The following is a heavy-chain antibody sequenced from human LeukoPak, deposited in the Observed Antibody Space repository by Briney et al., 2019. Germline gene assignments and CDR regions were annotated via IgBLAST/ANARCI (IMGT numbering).Heavy chain of an antibody. CDR3: ARAPSEIGGYYPEYFRH. Sequence: GGSLRPSCAASGFTFSSYWMHWVRQAPGKGLVWVSRIKSDGSTRYADSVKGRFTISRDNAKNTVSLQMNSLRAEDTGVYYCARAPSEIGGYYPEYFRHWGQGTLVTVSP. V-gene: IGHV3-74*01. D-gene: IGHD3-22*01. CDR2: IKSDGST. CDR1: GFTFSSYW. J-gene: IGHJ1*01.